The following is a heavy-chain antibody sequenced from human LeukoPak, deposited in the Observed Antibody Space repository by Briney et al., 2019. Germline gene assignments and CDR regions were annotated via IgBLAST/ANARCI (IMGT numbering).Heavy chain of an antibody. CDR2: ISPYNGNT. Sequence: ASVKVSCKASGYTFTSYGISWVRQAPGQGLEWMGSISPYNGNTNYAQKLQGRVTMTTDTSTTTAYMELRSLRSDDTAVYYCAREMATIVNQFDYWGQGTLVTVSS. CDR1: GYTFTSYG. J-gene: IGHJ4*02. D-gene: IGHD5-24*01. V-gene: IGHV1-18*01. CDR3: AREMATIVNQFDY.